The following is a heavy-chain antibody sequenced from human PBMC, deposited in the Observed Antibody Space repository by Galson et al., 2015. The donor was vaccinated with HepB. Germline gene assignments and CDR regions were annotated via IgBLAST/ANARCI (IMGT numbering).Heavy chain of an antibody. V-gene: IGHV3-64D*06. CDR3: VKGDHYYDSSGSTT. Sequence: SLRLSCAASGFTFSNYAMHWVRQAPGKGLEYVSAISSNGGSTYYADSVKGRFTISRDNSKNTLYLQMSSLRAEDTAVYYCVKGDHYYDSSGSTTWGQGTLVTVSS. J-gene: IGHJ4*02. CDR2: ISSNGGST. D-gene: IGHD3-22*01. CDR1: GFTFSNYA.